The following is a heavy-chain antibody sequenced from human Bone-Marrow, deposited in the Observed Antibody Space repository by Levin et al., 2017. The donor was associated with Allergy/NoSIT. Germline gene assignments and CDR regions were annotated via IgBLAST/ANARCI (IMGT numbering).Heavy chain of an antibody. CDR3: AREVGYYVASGGYPHMEV. J-gene: IGHJ6*03. CDR2: VYYSGNT. CDR1: GDSISIFS. Sequence: SETLSLTCTVSGDSISIFSWGWIRQPPGKGLEWIGDVYYSGNTNYNPSLKSRVTISVDTSKNQVSLKVRSVTAADSAVYYCAREVGYYVASGGYPHMEVWGKGTTVVVSS. V-gene: IGHV4-59*01. D-gene: IGHD3-10*01.